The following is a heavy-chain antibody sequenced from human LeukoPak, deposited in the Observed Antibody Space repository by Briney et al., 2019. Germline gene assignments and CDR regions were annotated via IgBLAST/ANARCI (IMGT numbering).Heavy chain of an antibody. Sequence: GGSLRLSCAASGFTFSSYWMSWVRQAPGKGLEWVANIKQDGSEKYYVDSVKGRFTISRDNGKNSLYLQMNSLRAEDTAVYYCARENYYDSSGYYDPFYYYGMDVWGQGTTVTVSS. D-gene: IGHD3-22*01. J-gene: IGHJ6*02. V-gene: IGHV3-7*01. CDR1: GFTFSSYW. CDR2: IKQDGSEK. CDR3: ARENYYDSSGYYDPFYYYGMDV.